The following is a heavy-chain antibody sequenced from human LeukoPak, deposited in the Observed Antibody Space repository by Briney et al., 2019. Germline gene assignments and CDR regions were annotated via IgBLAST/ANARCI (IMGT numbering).Heavy chain of an antibody. J-gene: IGHJ4*02. CDR3: ARGSGSYSGAADY. D-gene: IGHD6-19*01. V-gene: IGHV4-34*01. CDR1: GSSFTGYY. CDR2: RNHRGSS. Sequence: SETLSLTCSVHGSSFTGYYWSWIRQPPGKGLEWIGERNHRGSSYFNPSFESRVTISLDMSRKQSSLNLTSVTAADTAFYYCARGSGSYSGAADYWGQGTLVTVSS.